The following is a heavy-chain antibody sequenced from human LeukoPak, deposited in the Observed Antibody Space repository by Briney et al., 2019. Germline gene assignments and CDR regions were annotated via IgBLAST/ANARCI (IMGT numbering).Heavy chain of an antibody. CDR2: IGGSGGST. D-gene: IGHD1-26*01. Sequence: GGSLRLSCAASGFTFSSYAMSWVRQAPGKGLEWVSTIGGSGGSTYYADSVKRRFTISRDYSKHTLYLQMNSLRAEDTAIYYCAKGISGSYLGDWGQGTLVTVSS. J-gene: IGHJ4*02. CDR3: AKGISGSYLGD. V-gene: IGHV3-23*01. CDR1: GFTFSSYA.